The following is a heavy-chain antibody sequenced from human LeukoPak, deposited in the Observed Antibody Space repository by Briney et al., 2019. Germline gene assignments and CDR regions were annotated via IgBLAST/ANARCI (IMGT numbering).Heavy chain of an antibody. J-gene: IGHJ4*02. Sequence: SETLSLTCTVSGGSISSYYWSWIRQPPGKGLEWIGYIYYSGRTDYNPSLKSQVTISVDTSKNQFSLKRSSVTAADTAVYYCARQSRGSDYWGQGTLVTASS. V-gene: IGHV4-59*08. CDR1: GGSISSYY. CDR2: IYYSGRT. D-gene: IGHD5-12*01. CDR3: ARQSRGSDY.